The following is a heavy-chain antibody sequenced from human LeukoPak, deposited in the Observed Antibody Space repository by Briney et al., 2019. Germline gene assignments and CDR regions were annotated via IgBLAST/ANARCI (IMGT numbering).Heavy chain of an antibody. D-gene: IGHD3-3*01. CDR3: ARGEFYDFWSDYYFDY. Sequence: SETLSLTCTVSGYSISSGYYWGWIRQPPGKGLEWIGSIYHSGSTYYNPSLKSRVTISVDTSKNQFSLKLSSVTAADTAVYYCARGEFYDFWSDYYFDYWGQGTLVTVSS. CDR1: GYSISSGYY. V-gene: IGHV4-38-2*02. J-gene: IGHJ4*02. CDR2: IYHSGST.